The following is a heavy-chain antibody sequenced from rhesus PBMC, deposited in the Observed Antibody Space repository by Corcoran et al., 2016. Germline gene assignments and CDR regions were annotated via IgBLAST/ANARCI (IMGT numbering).Heavy chain of an antibody. CDR3: ASTTYSSGWPIFDY. CDR1: GYSISSGYD. J-gene: IGHJ4*01. V-gene: IGHV4-127*01. CDR2: IYGSGSST. Sequence: QVQLQGSGPGVVKPSETLSLTCAVPGYSISSGYDWSWIRQAPGKGLEWIGYIYGSGSSTHYKPSLKSRVTLSVDTSKNQLSLKLSSVTAADTAVYYCASTTYSSGWPIFDYWGQGVLVTVSS. D-gene: IGHD6-31*01.